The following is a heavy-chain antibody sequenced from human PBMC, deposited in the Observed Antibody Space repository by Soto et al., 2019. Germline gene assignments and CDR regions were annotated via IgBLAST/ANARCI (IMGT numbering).Heavy chain of an antibody. J-gene: IGHJ4*02. CDR1: GFTFSSYG. CDR2: ISYDGSNK. V-gene: IGHV3-30*18. D-gene: IGHD2-21*02. CDR3: AKDLFRTVTAPFDY. Sequence: PGGSLRLSCAASGFTFSSYGMHWVRQAPGKGLEWVAVISYDGSNKYYADSVKGRFTISRDNSKNTLYLQMNSLRAEDTAVYYCAKDLFRTVTAPFDYWGQGTLVTVSS.